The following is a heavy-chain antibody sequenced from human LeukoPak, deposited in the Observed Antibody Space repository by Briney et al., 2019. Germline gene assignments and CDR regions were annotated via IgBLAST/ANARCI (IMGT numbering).Heavy chain of an antibody. V-gene: IGHV5-51*01. Sequence: GESLKISCKGSGYSFTSYWIGWVRQMPGKGLEWMGIIYPGDSDTRYSPSFQGQVTISADKSISTAYLQWSSLKASDTAMYYCARHEFVVGPAGAFDIWGQGTMVTVSS. CDR1: GYSFTSYW. CDR2: IYPGDSDT. D-gene: IGHD2-2*01. CDR3: ARHEFVVGPAGAFDI. J-gene: IGHJ3*02.